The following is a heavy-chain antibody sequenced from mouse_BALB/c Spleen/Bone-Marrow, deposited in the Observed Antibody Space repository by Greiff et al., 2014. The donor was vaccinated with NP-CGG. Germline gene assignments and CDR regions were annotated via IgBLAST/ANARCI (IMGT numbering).Heavy chain of an antibody. Sequence: DVKLVESGAELVKPGASVKLSCTASGFNIKDTYMHWVKQRPEQGLEWIGRIDPANGNTKYDPKFQGKATITADTSSNTAYLQLSSLTSEDTAVYYCAIYNGNYCAMDYWGQGTSVTVSS. V-gene: IGHV14-3*02. CDR2: IDPANGNT. D-gene: IGHD2-1*01. CDR3: AIYNGNYCAMDY. J-gene: IGHJ4*01. CDR1: GFNIKDTY.